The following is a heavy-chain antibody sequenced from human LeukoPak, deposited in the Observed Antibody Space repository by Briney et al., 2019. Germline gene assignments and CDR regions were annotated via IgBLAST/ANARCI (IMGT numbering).Heavy chain of an antibody. CDR1: GYTFTDYG. Sequence: SVKVSFKASGYTFTDYGISWVRQAPGQGLEWMGRIIPILGIANYAQKFQGRVTITADKSTSTAYMELSSLRSEDTAVYYCARGEAEVGANDYWGQGTLVTVSS. J-gene: IGHJ4*02. CDR2: IIPILGIA. V-gene: IGHV1-69*04. CDR3: ARGEAEVGANDY. D-gene: IGHD1-26*01.